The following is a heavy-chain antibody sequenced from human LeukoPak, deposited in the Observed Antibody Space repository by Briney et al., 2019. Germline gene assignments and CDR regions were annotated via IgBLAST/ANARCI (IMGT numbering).Heavy chain of an antibody. J-gene: IGHJ5*02. CDR2: IYTSGST. CDR3: AREGYCSSTSCLPYNWFDP. D-gene: IGHD2-2*01. V-gene: IGHV4-61*02. CDR1: GGSISSGSYY. Sequence: SQTLSLTCTVSGGSISSGSYYWSWIRQPAGKGLEWIGRIYTSGSTNYNPSLKSRVTISVDTSKNQFSLKLSSVTAADTAVYYCAREGYCSSTSCLPYNWFDPWGQGTLVTVSS.